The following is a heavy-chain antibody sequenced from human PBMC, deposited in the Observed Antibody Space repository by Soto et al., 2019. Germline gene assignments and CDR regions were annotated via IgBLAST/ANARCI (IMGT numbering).Heavy chain of an antibody. CDR3: ARGPVPADDYYYMDV. V-gene: IGHV4-34*01. CDR2: INHSGST. CDR1: GGSFSGYY. Sequence: QVQLQQWGAGLLKPSETLSLTCDVYGGSFSGYYWSWIRQPPGKGLEWIGEINHSGSTNYNPSLKSRVTISVDTSKNQFSLKLSSVTAADTAVYFCARGPVPADDYYYMDVWGKGTTVTVAS. J-gene: IGHJ6*03. D-gene: IGHD2-2*01.